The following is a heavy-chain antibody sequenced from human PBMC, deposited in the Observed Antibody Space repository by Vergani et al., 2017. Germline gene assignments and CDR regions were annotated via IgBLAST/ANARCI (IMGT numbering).Heavy chain of an antibody. J-gene: IGHJ3*02. D-gene: IGHD4-17*01. Sequence: QVQLQESGPGLVKPSQTLSLTCTVSGGSISSGGYCWSWIRQHPGKGLEWIGYIYYSGSTYYNPSLKSRVTISVDTSKNQFSLKLSSVTAADTAVYYCAREDYGDYGPDAFDIWGQGTMVTVSS. CDR1: GGSISSGGYC. CDR3: AREDYGDYGPDAFDI. V-gene: IGHV4-31*03. CDR2: IYYSGST.